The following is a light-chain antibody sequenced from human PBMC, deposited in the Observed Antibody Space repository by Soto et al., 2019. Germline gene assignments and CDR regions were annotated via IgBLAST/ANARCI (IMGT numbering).Light chain of an antibody. CDR3: LQDNNYPWT. CDR1: QALRHD. Sequence: AIQMTQSPSSLSASVGDRVTISCRASQALRHDLGWYQQKPGKAPNLLIYGASSLESGVPSRFSGSGSGTDFALTISSLQPEDFATYYCLQDNNYPWTFGQGTKVEI. J-gene: IGKJ1*01. CDR2: GAS. V-gene: IGKV1-6*01.